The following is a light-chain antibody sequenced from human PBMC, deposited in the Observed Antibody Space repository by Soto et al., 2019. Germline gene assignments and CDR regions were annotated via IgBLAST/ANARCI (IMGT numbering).Light chain of an antibody. CDR1: QSVSGY. CDR3: QQYNNWPPTWT. V-gene: IGKV3-11*01. CDR2: DAS. J-gene: IGKJ1*01. Sequence: EIVLTQSPATLSLSPGERATLSCRASQSVSGYLAWYQLKPGQPPRRLIYDASKRATGIPARCSGTGSGTDFTLTISSLEPEDFALYYCQQYNNWPPTWTFGQGTKVDIK.